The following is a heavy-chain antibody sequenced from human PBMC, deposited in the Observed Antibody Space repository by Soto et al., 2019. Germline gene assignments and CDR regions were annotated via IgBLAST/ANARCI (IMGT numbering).Heavy chain of an antibody. V-gene: IGHV4-30-4*01. J-gene: IGHJ4*02. CDR1: GGSINSCPYY. CDR3: VREQGFWAATDAD. Sequence: QVQLQESGPGLVKPSQTLSLTCTVSGGSINSCPYYWTWVRQYPGKGLERFGYISSPGNTRYNTSLKGRVSISVDASKNRFSLDVSPVTAGDAAVYYCVREQGFWAATDADWGQGTLVTVSS. CDR2: ISSPGNT. D-gene: IGHD3-3*01.